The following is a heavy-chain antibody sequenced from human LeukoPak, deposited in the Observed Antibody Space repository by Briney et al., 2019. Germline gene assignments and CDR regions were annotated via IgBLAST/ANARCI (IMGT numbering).Heavy chain of an antibody. CDR2: IIPIFGTA. CDR1: GGTFSSYA. J-gene: IGHJ6*02. Sequence: ASVKVSCKASGGTFSSYAISWVRQAPGQGLEWMGGIIPIFGTANCAQKFQGRVTITADESTSTAYMELSSLRSEDTAVYYCVSAPYYYDSSGYSLGGMDVWGQGTTVTVSS. CDR3: VSAPYYYDSSGYSLGGMDV. V-gene: IGHV1-69*13. D-gene: IGHD3-22*01.